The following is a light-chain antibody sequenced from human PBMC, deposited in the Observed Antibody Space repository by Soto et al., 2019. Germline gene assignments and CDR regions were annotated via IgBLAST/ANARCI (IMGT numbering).Light chain of an antibody. CDR3: EQYGSSPPSIT. CDR1: QSISSW. CDR2: DAS. V-gene: IGKV1-5*01. J-gene: IGKJ5*01. Sequence: EIQMTQSPSSLSASVGDRVTITCRASQSISSWLAWYQQKPGKAPKLLIYDASSLESGVPSRFSGSGSGTEFTLTISSLQPDDFAVYYCEQYGSSPPSITFAQGTRLEI.